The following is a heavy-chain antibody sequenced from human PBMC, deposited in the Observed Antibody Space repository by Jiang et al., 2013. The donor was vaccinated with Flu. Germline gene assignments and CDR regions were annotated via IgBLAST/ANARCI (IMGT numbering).Heavy chain of an antibody. CDR2: IFPGDSDT. Sequence: ISCKGSGYSFTSYWIGWVRQMPGKGLEWMGIIFPGDSDTRYNPSFQGQVTISADKSIDTAYLHWSSLKASDTAIYYCARESGSYFDSWGQGTLVTVSS. V-gene: IGHV5-51*01. CDR3: ARESGSYFDS. CDR1: GYSFTSYW. D-gene: IGHD1-26*01. J-gene: IGHJ4*02.